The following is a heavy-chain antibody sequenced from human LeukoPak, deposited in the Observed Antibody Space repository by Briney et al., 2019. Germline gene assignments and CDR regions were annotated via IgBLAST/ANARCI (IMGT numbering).Heavy chain of an antibody. Sequence: SETLSLTCTVSGGSISSSSYYWGWIRQPPGKGLEWIGNINYSASTYYNPSLKSRVTISIDTSKNQFSLKLSSVTAADTAVYYCARTDSSGWRDSDYWGQGTLVTVSS. CDR1: GGSISSSSYY. J-gene: IGHJ4*02. V-gene: IGHV4-39*07. CDR2: INYSAST. D-gene: IGHD6-19*01. CDR3: ARTDSSGWRDSDY.